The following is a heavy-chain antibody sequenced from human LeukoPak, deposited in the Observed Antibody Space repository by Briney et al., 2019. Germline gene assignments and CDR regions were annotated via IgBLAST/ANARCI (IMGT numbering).Heavy chain of an antibody. CDR2: ISYDGSNK. CDR1: GFTFSSYG. D-gene: IGHD2-2*01. J-gene: IGHJ3*02. V-gene: IGHV3-30*03. Sequence: PGGSLRLSCAASGFTFSSYGMHWVRQAPGKGLEWVAVISYDGSNKYYADSVKGRFTISRDNSKNTLYLQMNSLRAEDTAVYYCAREISYQPVGRAFDIWGQGTMVTVSS. CDR3: AREISYQPVGRAFDI.